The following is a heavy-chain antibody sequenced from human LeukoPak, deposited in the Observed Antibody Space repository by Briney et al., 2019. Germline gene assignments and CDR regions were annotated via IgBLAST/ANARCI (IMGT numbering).Heavy chain of an antibody. V-gene: IGHV3-23*01. Sequence: GGSLRLSCAASGFTVSNSFMTWVRQAPGKGLEWVSGIRDTGGSTYYADSVKGRFTISRDNSKNTLYLQMNTLRAEDTAIYYCAKSAGTALYYNMDVWGQGTTVTVSS. CDR3: AKSAGTALYYNMDV. CDR2: IRDTGGST. CDR1: GFTVSNSF. D-gene: IGHD1-7*01. J-gene: IGHJ6*02.